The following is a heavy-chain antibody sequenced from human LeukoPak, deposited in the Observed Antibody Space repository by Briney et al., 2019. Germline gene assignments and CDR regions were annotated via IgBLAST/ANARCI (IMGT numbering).Heavy chain of an antibody. CDR1: GDSLGTYY. CDR3: ARWALKGYYADV. J-gene: IGHJ6*04. CDR2: IYLGVST. V-gene: IGHV4-4*09. Sequence: PSETLSLTCTISGDSLGTYYWTWIRQPPGKGLEWIGYIYLGVSTNYNPSLKSRVTLSVDTSKNQFSLRLTSLTAADTATYYCARWALKGYYADVWGTGTTAIVSS. D-gene: IGHD2-2*01.